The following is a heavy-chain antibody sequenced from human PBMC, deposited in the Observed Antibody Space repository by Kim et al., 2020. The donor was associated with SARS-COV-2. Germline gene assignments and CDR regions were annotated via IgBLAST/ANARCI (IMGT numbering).Heavy chain of an antibody. CDR3: ARDRTRAADYYFDY. J-gene: IGHJ4*02. D-gene: IGHD6-25*01. Sequence: ADPVNGRFTITRDNSKDTLYLQMNSLRAEDTAVYYCARDRTRAADYYFDYWGQGTLVTVSS. V-gene: IGHV3-30*01.